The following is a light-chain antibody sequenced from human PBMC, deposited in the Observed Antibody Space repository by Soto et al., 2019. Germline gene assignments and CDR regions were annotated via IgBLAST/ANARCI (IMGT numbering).Light chain of an antibody. J-gene: IGKJ1*01. CDR2: DAY. Sequence: EIVLTQSPATLSLSPGERATLSSMASPSVNTYLAWYQQKPGHAPRLLIYDAYKGANGIPARFSGSGSGTDFTLTISSLETEDFSVYYCQQYSRLWTFGQGTKVDI. V-gene: IGKV3-11*01. CDR3: QQYSRLWT. CDR1: PSVNTY.